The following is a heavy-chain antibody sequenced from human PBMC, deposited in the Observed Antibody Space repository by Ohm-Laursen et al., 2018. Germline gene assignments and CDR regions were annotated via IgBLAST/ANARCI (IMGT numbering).Heavy chain of an antibody. J-gene: IGHJ4*02. Sequence: SLRLSCAASGFTFSISGMTWVRQAPGKGLEWVSGISVSGSSTDYADSVKGRLTISRDNSKNTLYLQMNSLRAEDTAVYYCAKGTTDVDYWGQGTLVTVSS. D-gene: IGHD1-1*01. V-gene: IGHV3-23*01. CDR3: AKGTTDVDY. CDR1: GFTFSISG. CDR2: ISVSGSST.